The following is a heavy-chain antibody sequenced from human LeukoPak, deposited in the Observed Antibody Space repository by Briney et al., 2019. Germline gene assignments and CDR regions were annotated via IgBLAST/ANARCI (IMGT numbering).Heavy chain of an antibody. V-gene: IGHV4-38-2*02. J-gene: IGHJ4*02. CDR3: ARALIAVAPFDY. CDR1: GYSISSGYY. CDR2: IYHSGST. D-gene: IGHD6-19*01. Sequence: PSETLSLTCTVSGYSISSGYYWGWIRQPPGKGLEWIGSIYHSGSTYYNPSLKSRVTISVDTSKNQFSLKLSSVTAADTAVYYCARALIAVAPFDYWGQGTLVTVSS.